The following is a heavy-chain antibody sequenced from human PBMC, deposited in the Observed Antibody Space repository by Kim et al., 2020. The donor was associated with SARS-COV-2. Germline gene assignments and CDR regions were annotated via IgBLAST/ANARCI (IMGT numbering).Heavy chain of an antibody. Sequence: GGSLRLSCAASGFTFSSYAMSWVRQAPGKGLEWVSAISGSGGSTYYADSVKGRFTISRDNSKNTLYLQMNSLRAEDTAVYYCAKSGTDYYDSSGYYYLVDYWGQGTLVTVSS. J-gene: IGHJ4*02. V-gene: IGHV3-23*01. D-gene: IGHD3-22*01. CDR1: GFTFSSYA. CDR2: ISGSGGST. CDR3: AKSGTDYYDSSGYYYLVDY.